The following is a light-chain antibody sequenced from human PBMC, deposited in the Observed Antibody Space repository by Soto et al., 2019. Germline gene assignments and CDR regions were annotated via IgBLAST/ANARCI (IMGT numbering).Light chain of an antibody. J-gene: IGKJ4*01. CDR2: DAS. V-gene: IGKV1-33*01. CDR3: QQYNSMLS. CDR1: HVVRRN. Sequence: DIQMTQSPSSLSASEGDRVTITCQSSHVVRRNLNWFQQKPGEAPHLLIYDASNLERGVPSRFSGSGSGTDFPLTISSRQPEVVATYYCQQYNSMLSFGGGTEVEIK.